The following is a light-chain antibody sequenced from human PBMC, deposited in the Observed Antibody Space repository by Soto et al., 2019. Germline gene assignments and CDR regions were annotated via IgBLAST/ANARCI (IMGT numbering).Light chain of an antibody. CDR3: QQCNNWPPIT. CDR1: QSVRSH. V-gene: IGKV3-15*01. Sequence: ELVMTQSPATLSVAPGERVSRSCRASQSVRSHLARYQQKPGQCNRLRIYGGSTRATGIPARFSGSGSGTEFTLTISSLQSEDFAVYYCQQCNNWPPITFGKGTRLEIK. J-gene: IGKJ5*01. CDR2: GGS.